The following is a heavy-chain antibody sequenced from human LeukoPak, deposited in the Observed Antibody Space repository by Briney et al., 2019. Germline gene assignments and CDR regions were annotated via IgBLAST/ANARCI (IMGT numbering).Heavy chain of an antibody. CDR1: GFTFSSYW. V-gene: IGHV3-7*03. D-gene: IGHD3-3*01. CDR3: ARDRAVLRFLEWLLPFDY. Sequence: GGSLRLSCAASGFTFSSYWMSWVRQAPGKGLEWVANIKQDGSEKYYVDSVKGRFTISRDNAKNSLYLQMNSLRAEDTAVYCCARDRAVLRFLEWLLPFDYWGQGTLVTVSS. J-gene: IGHJ4*02. CDR2: IKQDGSEK.